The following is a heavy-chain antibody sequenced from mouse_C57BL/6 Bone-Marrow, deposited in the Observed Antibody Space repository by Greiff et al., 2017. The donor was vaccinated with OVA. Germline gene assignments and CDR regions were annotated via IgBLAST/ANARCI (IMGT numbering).Heavy chain of an antibody. D-gene: IGHD2-5*01. CDR3: TTNSNYGGLFDY. CDR2: IDPENGDT. Sequence: EAQLQESGAELVRPGASVKVSCTASGFNIKDDYMHWVKQRPEQGIEWIGWIDPENGDTEYASKFQGKATITADTSSNTAYLQLSSLTSEDTAVYYCTTNSNYGGLFDYWGQGTTLTVSS. V-gene: IGHV14-4*01. CDR1: GFNIKDDY. J-gene: IGHJ2*01.